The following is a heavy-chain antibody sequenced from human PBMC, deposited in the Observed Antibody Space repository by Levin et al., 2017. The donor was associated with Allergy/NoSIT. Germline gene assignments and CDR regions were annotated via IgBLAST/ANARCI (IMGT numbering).Heavy chain of an antibody. CDR2: INSYENST. J-gene: IGHJ4*02. V-gene: IGHV3-74*01. CDR3: ARGRGTGLHYFDY. D-gene: IGHD2-8*02. CDR1: GFTFGSYW. Sequence: PGGSLRLSCVGSGFTFGSYWMHWVRQAPGKGLVWVSRINSYENSTSYADYVRGRFTISRDNAKNTLYLQMNSLRAEDTAVYYCARGRGTGLHYFDYWGRGTLVTVSS.